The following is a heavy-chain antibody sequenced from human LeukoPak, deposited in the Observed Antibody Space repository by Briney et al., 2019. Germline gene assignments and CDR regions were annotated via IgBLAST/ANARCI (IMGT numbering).Heavy chain of an antibody. J-gene: IGHJ3*02. Sequence: PGGSLRLSCAASGFTFSSYSMNWVRQAPGKGLEWIGRIYTSGSTNYNPSLKSRVTISVDTSKNQFSLKLSSVTAADTAVYYCARDEGPGGAFDIWGQGTMVTVSS. V-gene: IGHV4-4*08. D-gene: IGHD3-10*01. CDR2: IYTSGST. CDR3: ARDEGPGGAFDI. CDR1: GFTFSSYS.